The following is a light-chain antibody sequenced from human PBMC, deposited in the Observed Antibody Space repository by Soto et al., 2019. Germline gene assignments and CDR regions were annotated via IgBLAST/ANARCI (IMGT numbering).Light chain of an antibody. J-gene: IGKJ1*01. CDR3: HQYNNWPPWT. CDR2: GAS. Sequence: EVVMTQSPATLSVSPGERATLSCRASQGVDNNLAWYQQKPGQAPRLLIYGASTRATGIPARFSGSGSGTEFTLTISSLQSEDFAVYYCHQYNNWPPWTFGQGTKVDIK. CDR1: QGVDNN. V-gene: IGKV3-15*01.